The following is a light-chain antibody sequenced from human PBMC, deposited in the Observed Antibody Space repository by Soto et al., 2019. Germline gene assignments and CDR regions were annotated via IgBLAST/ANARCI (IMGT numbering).Light chain of an antibody. CDR2: DVS. Sequence: IQMTQSPSTLSASVGDRGSITCVASQSIGDSLAWYQQKPGKAPYLLISDVSSLERGVPSRFSGSGSGTEFTLTISSMQPDDFATFYCQQYNGYSRTFGQGTKVDIK. J-gene: IGKJ1*01. CDR1: QSIGDS. V-gene: IGKV1-5*01. CDR3: QQYNGYSRT.